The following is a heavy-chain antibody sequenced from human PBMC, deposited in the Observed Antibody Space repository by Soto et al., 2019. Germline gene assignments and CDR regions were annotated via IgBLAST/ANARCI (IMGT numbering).Heavy chain of an antibody. J-gene: IGHJ4*02. CDR2: ISGSGGST. V-gene: IGHV3-23*01. Sequence: GGSLRLSCAASGFTFISYAMSWGRQAPWKGLEWVSAISGSGGSTYYADSVKGRFTISRDNSKNTLYLQMDSLRAEDTAVYYCAKDPYCSSTSCYGRYFDYWGQGTLVTVSS. CDR3: AKDPYCSSTSCYGRYFDY. D-gene: IGHD2-2*01. CDR1: GFTFISYA.